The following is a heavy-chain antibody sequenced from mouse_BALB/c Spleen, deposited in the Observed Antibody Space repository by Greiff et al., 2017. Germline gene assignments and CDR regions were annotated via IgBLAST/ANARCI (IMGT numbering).Heavy chain of an antibody. Sequence: QVQLQQSGAELAKPGASVKMSCKASGYTFTSYWMHWVKQRPGQGLEWIGYINPSTGYTEYNQKFKDKATLTADKSSSTAYMQLSSLTSEDSAVYYCAASTAVATGYAMDYWGQGTSVTVSS. J-gene: IGHJ4*01. V-gene: IGHV1-7*01. CDR2: INPSTGYT. CDR3: AASTAVATGYAMDY. D-gene: IGHD1-1*01. CDR1: GYTFTSYW.